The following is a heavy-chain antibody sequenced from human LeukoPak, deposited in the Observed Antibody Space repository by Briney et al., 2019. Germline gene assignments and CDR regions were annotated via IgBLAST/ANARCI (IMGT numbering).Heavy chain of an antibody. Sequence: GGSLRLSCTASGFTFGDYAMSWVRQAPGKGLEWVGFIRSKAYGGTTQYAAAVKGRFTISRDDSKSIAYLQMSSLKTDDTAVYYCTRVRSGNDFDYWGQGALVTVSS. CDR1: GFTFGDYA. V-gene: IGHV3-49*04. CDR2: IRSKAYGGTT. CDR3: TRVRSGNDFDY. D-gene: IGHD3-10*01. J-gene: IGHJ4*02.